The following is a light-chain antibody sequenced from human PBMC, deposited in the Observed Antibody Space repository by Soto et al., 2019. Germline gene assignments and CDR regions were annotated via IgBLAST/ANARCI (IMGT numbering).Light chain of an antibody. J-gene: IGKJ5*01. CDR1: QSVASSY. V-gene: IGKV3D-20*02. Sequence: EVVLTQSPGTLSLSPGERVTLSCRASQSVASSYLAWYQQKPGRAPRLLFYSASSRATGIPDRFSGSGSGKDFTLTISRLEPEDFAVYYCQQRSNWPPITFGQGTRLEIK. CDR2: SAS. CDR3: QQRSNWPPIT.